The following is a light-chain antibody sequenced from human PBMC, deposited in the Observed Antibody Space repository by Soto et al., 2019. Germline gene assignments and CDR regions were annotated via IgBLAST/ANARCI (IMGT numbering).Light chain of an antibody. V-gene: IGLV2-14*01. J-gene: IGLJ1*01. Sequence: SALTQPASVSGSPGQSITISCTGTSSDIGTYNYVSWYQQHPGKAPKVIIYEVSNRPSGVSNRFSGSKPGNTASLTISGLQAEDEADYYCSSYTVTSVTLYVFGTGTKVTVL. CDR1: SSDIGTYNY. CDR3: SSYTVTSVTLYV. CDR2: EVS.